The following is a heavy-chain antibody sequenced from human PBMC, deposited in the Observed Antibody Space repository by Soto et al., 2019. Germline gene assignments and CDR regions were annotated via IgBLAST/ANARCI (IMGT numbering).Heavy chain of an antibody. J-gene: IGHJ5*02. V-gene: IGHV4-34*01. CDR2: INHSGST. D-gene: IGHD6-6*01. CDR3: ARGAWQLDNWFDP. Sequence: PSETLSLTCAVYGGSFSVYYWSWIRQPPGKGLEWIGEINHSGSTNYNPSLKSRVTISVDTSKNQFSLKLSSVTAADTAVYYCARGAWQLDNWFDPWGQGTLVTVSS. CDR1: GGSFSVYY.